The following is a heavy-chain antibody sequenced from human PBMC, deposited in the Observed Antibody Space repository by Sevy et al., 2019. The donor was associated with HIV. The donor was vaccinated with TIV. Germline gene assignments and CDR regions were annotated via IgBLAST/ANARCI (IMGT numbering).Heavy chain of an antibody. CDR1: GFTFSSYA. V-gene: IGHV3-23*01. D-gene: IGHD6-13*01. CDR3: AKSGYRAAVGTD. Sequence: GGSLRLSCAASGFTFSSYAMSWVRQAPGKGLRWVSTITGSGNNTYYADSVKGRFTISRANSKNIVYLQINSLRAEDTAVYYCAKSGYRAAVGTDWGQGTLVTVSS. CDR2: ITGSGNNT. J-gene: IGHJ4*02.